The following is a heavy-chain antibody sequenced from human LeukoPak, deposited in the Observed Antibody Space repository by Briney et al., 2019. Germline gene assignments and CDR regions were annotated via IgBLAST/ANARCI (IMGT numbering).Heavy chain of an antibody. V-gene: IGHV3-48*04. CDR3: ARVSDFGSGYSSYYMDV. D-gene: IGHD3-3*01. J-gene: IGHJ6*03. Sequence: PGGSLRLSCAASGFTFSSYSMNWVRQAPGKGLEWVSYISSSGSTIYYADSVKGRFTISRDNAKNSLYLQMNSLRAEDTAVYYCARVSDFGSGYSSYYMDVWGKGTTVTVSS. CDR2: ISSSGSTI. CDR1: GFTFSSYS.